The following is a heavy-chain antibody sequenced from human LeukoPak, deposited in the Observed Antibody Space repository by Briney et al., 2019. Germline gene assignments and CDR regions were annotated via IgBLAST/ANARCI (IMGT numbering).Heavy chain of an antibody. D-gene: IGHD1-1*01. CDR1: GFTFNNFA. Sequence: GGSLRLSCAASGFTFNNFAMTWVRQAPGRGLEWVSAISGSGGSTFYADSVKGRFTISRDSSKNTLFLQMHRLRAEDTAVYYCAREPQLSVSALFDYWGQGTLVTVSS. CDR2: ISGSGGST. V-gene: IGHV3-23*01. J-gene: IGHJ4*02. CDR3: AREPQLSVSALFDY.